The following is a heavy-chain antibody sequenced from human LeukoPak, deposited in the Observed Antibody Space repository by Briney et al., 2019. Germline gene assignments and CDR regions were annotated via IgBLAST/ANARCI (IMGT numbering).Heavy chain of an antibody. CDR2: ISAYNGNT. Sequence: ASVKVSCKASGYTFTSYGISWVRQAPGQGLEWMGWISAYNGNTNYAQKLQGRVTMTRDTSISTAYMELSRLRSDDTAVYYCARAPEDYGDSPLEYWGQGTLVTVSS. CDR1: GYTFTSYG. J-gene: IGHJ4*02. V-gene: IGHV1-18*01. D-gene: IGHD4-17*01. CDR3: ARAPEDYGDSPLEY.